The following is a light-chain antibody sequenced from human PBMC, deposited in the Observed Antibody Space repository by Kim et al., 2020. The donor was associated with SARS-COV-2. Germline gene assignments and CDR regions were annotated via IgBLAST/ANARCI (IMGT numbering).Light chain of an antibody. V-gene: IGKV3-11*01. CDR3: QQRSNWRT. J-gene: IGKJ4*01. Sequence: SLPTGDRATLSCRASQGVSSFFAWYQQNPGQARLLLIYDASNRATGIPARFSGSGSGTDFTLTISSLEPEDFAVYYCQQRSNWRTFGGGTKVDIK. CDR1: QGVSSF. CDR2: DAS.